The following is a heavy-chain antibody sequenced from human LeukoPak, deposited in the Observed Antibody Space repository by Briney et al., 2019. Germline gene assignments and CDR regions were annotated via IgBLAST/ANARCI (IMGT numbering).Heavy chain of an antibody. J-gene: IGHJ4*02. Sequence: GGSLRLSCAASGFTFSSYWMSWFRQALGKGLEWVANIKQDGSEKYYVDSVKGRFTISRDNAKNSLYLQMNSLRAEDTAVYYCARAARSPDSTYYFDYWGQGTLVTVSS. CDR1: GFTFSSYW. V-gene: IGHV3-7*01. CDR2: IKQDGSEK. CDR3: ARAARSPDSTYYFDY.